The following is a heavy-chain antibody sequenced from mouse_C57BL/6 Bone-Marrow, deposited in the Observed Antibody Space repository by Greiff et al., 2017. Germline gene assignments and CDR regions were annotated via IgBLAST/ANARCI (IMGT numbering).Heavy chain of an antibody. D-gene: IGHD1-2*01. Sequence: EVQLQQSGPELVKPGASVKISCKASGYSFTGYYMNWVKQSPEKSLEWIGEINPSTGGTTYNQKFKAKATLTVDKSSSTAYMQPKSLTSEDSAVYYCARRNTTASEYFDYWGQGTTLTVSS. V-gene: IGHV1-42*01. CDR3: ARRNTTASEYFDY. CDR1: GYSFTGYY. J-gene: IGHJ2*01. CDR2: INPSTGGT.